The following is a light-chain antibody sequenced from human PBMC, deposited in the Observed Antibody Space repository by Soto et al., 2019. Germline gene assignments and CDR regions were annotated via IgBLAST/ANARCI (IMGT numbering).Light chain of an antibody. J-gene: IGKJ5*01. CDR1: QGIRND. CDR3: QQYNNWPLT. CDR2: AAS. V-gene: IGKV1-6*01. Sequence: AIHLTQSPSSLSASVGDRVTITCRASQGIRNDLGWFQQKPGKAPKLLIYAASNLQSGVPSRFSGSGSGTEFTLTISSLQSEDFAVYYCQQYNNWPLTFGQGTRLEIK.